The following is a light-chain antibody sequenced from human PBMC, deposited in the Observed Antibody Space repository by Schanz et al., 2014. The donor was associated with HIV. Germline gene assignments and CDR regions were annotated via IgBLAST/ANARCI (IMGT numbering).Light chain of an antibody. CDR3: AAWDDSLNGFYV. J-gene: IGLJ1*01. CDR2: NND. V-gene: IGLV1-44*01. CDR1: NANIGSNT. Sequence: QSVLTQPPSASGTPGQRVTISCSGTNANIGSNTVNWYRQFPGTAPKQLIYNNDQRPSGVPDRFSGSKSGTSASLAISGLQSEDEADYYCAAWDDSLNGFYVFGTGTKLTVL.